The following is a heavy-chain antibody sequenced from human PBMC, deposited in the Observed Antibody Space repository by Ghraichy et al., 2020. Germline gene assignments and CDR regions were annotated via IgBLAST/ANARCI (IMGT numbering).Heavy chain of an antibody. CDR3: AKRDYDAHSGYYALDL. J-gene: IGHJ6*02. CDR2: VSDSGAST. CDR1: RFTFRSLA. D-gene: IGHD4-17*01. V-gene: IGHV3-23*01. Sequence: GGSLRLSCEASRFTFRSLAMTWVRQTEATGLEWVATVSDSGASTYYADTVEGRFTVSRDNSENTLFLQMNSLRVEDTALYFCAKRDYDAHSGYYALDLWGRGTTVTVS.